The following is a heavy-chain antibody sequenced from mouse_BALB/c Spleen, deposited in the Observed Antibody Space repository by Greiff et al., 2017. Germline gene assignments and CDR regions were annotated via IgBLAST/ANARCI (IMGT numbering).Heavy chain of an antibody. CDR3: ARSSDYDWFAY. CDR2: IYWDDDK. V-gene: IGHV8-12*01. J-gene: IGHJ3*01. Sequence: QVTLKVCGPGILQPSQTLSLTCSFSGFSLSTSGMGVSWIRQPSGKGLEWLAHIYWDDDKRYNPSLKSRLTISKDTSRNQVFLKITSVDTADTVTYYCARSSDYDWFAYWGQGTLVTVSA. D-gene: IGHD2-4*01. CDR1: GFSLSTSGMG.